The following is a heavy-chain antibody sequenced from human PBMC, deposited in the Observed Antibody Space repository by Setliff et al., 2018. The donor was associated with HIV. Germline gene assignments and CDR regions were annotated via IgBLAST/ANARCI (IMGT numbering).Heavy chain of an antibody. CDR3: AKDRQSFDYFDY. J-gene: IGHJ4*02. CDR2: ISSSSSPI. D-gene: IGHD3-3*01. Sequence: PGGSLRLSCAASGFTLSSYSMNWVRQAPGKGLEWVSYISSSSSPIFYADSVKGRFTISRDNAKNSLYLQMNSLRTEDTAFYYCAKDRQSFDYFDYWGQGTLVTVSS. V-gene: IGHV3-48*01. CDR1: GFTLSSYS.